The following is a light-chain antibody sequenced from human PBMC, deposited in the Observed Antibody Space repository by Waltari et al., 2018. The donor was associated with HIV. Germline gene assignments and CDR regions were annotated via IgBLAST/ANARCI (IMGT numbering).Light chain of an antibody. Sequence: QSLLTQPPSASGTPGQRVTISCSGSSSNIGTNSVNWYHHLPGTAPKLLIYHNNPPPPGGPYPFPWLKSGTSASLAISGLQSEDEADYYCAAWDDSLRGWVFGRGTKLEVL. V-gene: IGLV1-44*01. CDR1: SSNIGTNS. J-gene: IGLJ3*02. CDR2: HNN. CDR3: AAWDDSLRGWV.